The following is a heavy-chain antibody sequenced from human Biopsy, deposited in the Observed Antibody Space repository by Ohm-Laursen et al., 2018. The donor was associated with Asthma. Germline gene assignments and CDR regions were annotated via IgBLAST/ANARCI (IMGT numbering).Heavy chain of an antibody. CDR1: SGSGGYMRSGNYY. Sequence: SETLSLTCSLSSGSGGYMRSGNYYWGWIRQPPGKGLAWIGSIYYSGTTYYNPSLECEVTVSAATSKNQFSMKLTSVTAADTAVYYCVRGSSSWHHGPFHYYYGLDVWGQGTTATVSS. CDR2: IYYSGTT. V-gene: IGHV4-39*01. CDR3: VRGSSSWHHGPFHYYYGLDV. J-gene: IGHJ6*02. D-gene: IGHD6-13*01.